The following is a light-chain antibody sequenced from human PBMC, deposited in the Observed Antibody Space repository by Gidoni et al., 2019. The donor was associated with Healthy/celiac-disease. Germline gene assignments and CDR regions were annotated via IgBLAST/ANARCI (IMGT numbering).Light chain of an antibody. CDR1: SSNIGAGYD. Sequence: PRSVSGAPGQRVTISCTGSSSNIGAGYDVHWYQQLPGTAPKLLIYGNSNRPSGVPDRFSGSKSGTSASLAITGLQAEDEADYYCQSYDSSLSGVFGGGTKLTVL. CDR2: GNS. CDR3: QSYDSSLSGV. V-gene: IGLV1-40*01. J-gene: IGLJ3*02.